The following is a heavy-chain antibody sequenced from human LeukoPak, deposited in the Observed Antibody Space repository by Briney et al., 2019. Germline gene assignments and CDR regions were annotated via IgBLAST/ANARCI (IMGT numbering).Heavy chain of an antibody. CDR1: GFTFSSYW. Sequence: GGSLRLSCAASGFTFSSYWMSWVRQAPGKGLEWVSSISSSSSYIYYADSVKGRFTNSRDNAKNSLYLQMNSLRAEDTAVYYCARDGGGGSYSDYWGQGTLVTVSS. CDR3: ARDGGGGSYSDY. D-gene: IGHD3-16*01. J-gene: IGHJ4*02. CDR2: ISSSSSYI. V-gene: IGHV3-21*01.